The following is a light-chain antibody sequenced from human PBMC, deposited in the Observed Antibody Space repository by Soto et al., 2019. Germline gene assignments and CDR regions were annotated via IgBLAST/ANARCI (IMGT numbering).Light chain of an antibody. J-gene: IGKJ5*01. Sequence: EGLLTQSPFTLSLSPVERATLSCRASQSFRLLLAWYQQKPGQAPRLLIYDAYNRATGIPPRFSGSGSGTDFTLTISSLEPEDSAVYYCQQRHMWPITFGQATRLEIK. CDR2: DAY. CDR1: QSFRLL. V-gene: IGKV3-11*01. CDR3: QQRHMWPIT.